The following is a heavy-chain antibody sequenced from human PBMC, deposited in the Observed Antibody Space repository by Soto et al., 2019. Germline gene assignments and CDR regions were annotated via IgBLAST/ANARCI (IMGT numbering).Heavy chain of an antibody. CDR1: GGSISSGGYY. CDR2: IYYSGST. Sequence: ASETLSLTCTVSGGSISSGGYYWSWIRQHPGKGLEWIGYIYYSGSTYYNPSLKSRVTISVDTSKNQFSLKLSSLTAADTAVYYCARDRKGPYYDSSGSFYYYYGMDVWGQGTTVTV. D-gene: IGHD3-22*01. J-gene: IGHJ6*02. CDR3: ARDRKGPYYDSSGSFYYYYGMDV. V-gene: IGHV4-31*03.